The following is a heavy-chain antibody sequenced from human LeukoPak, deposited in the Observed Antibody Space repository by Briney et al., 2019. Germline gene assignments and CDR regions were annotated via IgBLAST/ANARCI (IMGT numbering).Heavy chain of an antibody. CDR3: ARDHGYCSSTSCHFDY. Sequence: GGSLRLSCAASGFTFSSYSMNWVRQAPGKGLEWVSYISSSSSTIYYADSVKGRFTISRDNAKNSLYLQMNSLRAEDTAVYYCARDHGYCSSTSCHFDYWGQGTLVTVSS. V-gene: IGHV3-48*01. D-gene: IGHD2-2*01. J-gene: IGHJ4*02. CDR2: ISSSSSTI. CDR1: GFTFSSYS.